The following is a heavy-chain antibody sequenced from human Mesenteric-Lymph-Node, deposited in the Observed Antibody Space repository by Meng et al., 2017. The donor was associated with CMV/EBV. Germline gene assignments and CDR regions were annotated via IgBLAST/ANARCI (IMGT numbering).Heavy chain of an antibody. V-gene: IGHV1-2*06. CDR2: LNPNSGGT. D-gene: IGHD4-11*01. CDR3: ARRGDYKTGMDV. J-gene: IGHJ6*02. CDR1: GYTFTGYY. Sequence: ASVKVSCKASGYTFTGYYMHWVRQAPGQGLEWMGRLNPNSGGTIYAQSFQGRVTMTRDTSLNTAYMELSRLKSDDTAVYYCARRGDYKTGMDVWGQGTTVTVSS.